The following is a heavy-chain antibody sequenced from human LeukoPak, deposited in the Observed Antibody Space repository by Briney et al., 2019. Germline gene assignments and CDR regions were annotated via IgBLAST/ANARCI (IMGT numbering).Heavy chain of an antibody. J-gene: IGHJ4*02. V-gene: IGHV4-34*01. CDR3: ARGRKDYYDSSRYFDY. D-gene: IGHD3-22*01. Sequence: SETLSLTCAVYGGSFSGYYWSWICQPPGKGLEWIGEINHSENTNYTPSLKSRVTISVDTSKNQFSLKLSSVTAADTAVYYCARGRKDYYDSSRYFDYWGQGTLVTVSS. CDR2: INHSENT. CDR1: GGSFSGYY.